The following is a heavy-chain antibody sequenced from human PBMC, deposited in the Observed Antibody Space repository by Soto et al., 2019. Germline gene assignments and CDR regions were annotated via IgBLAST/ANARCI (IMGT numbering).Heavy chain of an antibody. Sequence: EVQLLESGGGLVQPGGSLRLSCAASGFTFSSYAMSWVRQAPGKGLEWVSAISGSGGSTYYADSVKGRFTISRDNAKNTLYLQMTTLRAEDTAVYYCANGSSGWYDAFDIWGQGTMVTVSS. CDR3: ANGSSGWYDAFDI. V-gene: IGHV3-23*01. J-gene: IGHJ3*02. CDR1: GFTFSSYA. CDR2: ISGSGGST. D-gene: IGHD6-19*01.